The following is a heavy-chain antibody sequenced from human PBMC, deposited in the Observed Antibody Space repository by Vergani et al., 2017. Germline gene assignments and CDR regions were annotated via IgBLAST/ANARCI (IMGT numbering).Heavy chain of an antibody. CDR2: IYPGDSDT. D-gene: IGHD3-16*01. V-gene: IGHV5-51*01. J-gene: IGHJ4*02. CDR1: GYSFTSYW. CDR3: ARHHEAGGPHSDY. Sequence: EVELVQSGPEMRKPGESLKISCKGSGYSFTSYWIGWVRQMPGKGLEWMGIIYPGDSDTRYSPSFQGEVTITADKSISTAYLQWSSLKASDTAMYYCARHHEAGGPHSDYWGQGSLVTVSS.